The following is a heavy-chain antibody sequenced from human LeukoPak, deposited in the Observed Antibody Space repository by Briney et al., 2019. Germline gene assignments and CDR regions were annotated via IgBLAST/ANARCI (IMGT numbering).Heavy chain of an antibody. CDR3: ARDRNYYDST. CDR2: IYSGGST. V-gene: IGHV3-53*01. J-gene: IGHJ5*02. Sequence: GGSLRLSCAASGFTFNNYAMSWVRQAPGKGLEWVSVIYSGGSTYYADSVKGRFTISRDNSRNTLYLQLNSLRAEDTAVYYCARDRNYYDSTWGQGTLVTVSS. D-gene: IGHD3-22*01. CDR1: GFTFNNYA.